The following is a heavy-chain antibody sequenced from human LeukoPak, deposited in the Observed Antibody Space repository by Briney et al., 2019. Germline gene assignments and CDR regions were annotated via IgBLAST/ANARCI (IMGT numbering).Heavy chain of an antibody. V-gene: IGHV3-23*01. D-gene: IGHD5-18*01. J-gene: IGHJ4*02. CDR3: AKAQDTAMVDY. CDR2: IRGNGET. Sequence: GGSLRLSCAASGLSFSSFAMSWVRQGPARGLEWVSSIRGNGETFYADSVKGRFTISRDNSKNTLYLQMNSLRAEDTAVYYCAKAQDTAMVDYWGQGTLVTVSS. CDR1: GLSFSSFA.